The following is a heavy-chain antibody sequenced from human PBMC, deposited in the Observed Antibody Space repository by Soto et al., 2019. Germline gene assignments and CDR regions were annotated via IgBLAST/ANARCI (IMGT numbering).Heavy chain of an antibody. CDR2: ISTYSGDT. CDR1: GYTFFTYD. D-gene: IGHD4-17*01. Sequence: ASVKVSCKASGYTFFTYDISWVRQAPGQGLEWMGWISTYSGDTKYAQKFQGRVTMTTDTSTTTAYLELRSLRSDDTAVYYCARDGDDYGGNAFDYWGQGTLVTVSS. CDR3: ARDGDDYGGNAFDY. J-gene: IGHJ4*02. V-gene: IGHV1-18*01.